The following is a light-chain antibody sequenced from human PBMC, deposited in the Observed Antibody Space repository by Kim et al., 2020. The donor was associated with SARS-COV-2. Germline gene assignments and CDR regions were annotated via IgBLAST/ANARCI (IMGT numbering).Light chain of an antibody. J-gene: IGLJ2*01. V-gene: IGLV3-19*01. Sequence: VAVGQTVRITCQGDSLRSYYATWYQQKPGQAPIVVICGKNNRPSGIPDRFSGSSSGNTASLTITGTQAGDEADYYCNSRDSNDNVVFGGGTKLTVL. CDR1: SLRSYY. CDR2: GKN. CDR3: NSRDSNDNVV.